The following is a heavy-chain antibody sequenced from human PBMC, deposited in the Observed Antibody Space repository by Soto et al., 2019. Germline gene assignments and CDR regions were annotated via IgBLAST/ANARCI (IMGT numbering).Heavy chain of an antibody. CDR1: GYSFSNYW. D-gene: IGHD2-8*01. J-gene: IGHJ4*02. Sequence: GESLKISCKGFGYSFSNYWIGWVRQMPGKGLEWMGLIYPSDSDTRYSPSFQGQVTISADKSISTAFLQWNSLKASDTAIYYCARRLDCTNAICVDYWGQGTLVTVSS. CDR3: ARRLDCTNAICVDY. CDR2: IYPSDSDT. V-gene: IGHV5-51*01.